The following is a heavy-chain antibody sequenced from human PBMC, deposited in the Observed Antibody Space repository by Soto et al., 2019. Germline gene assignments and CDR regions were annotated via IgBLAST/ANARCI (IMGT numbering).Heavy chain of an antibody. CDR1: VFTFTDYY. CDR2: ISSSGSTI. J-gene: IGHJ4*02. V-gene: IGHV3-11*01. CDR3: ARTFTSYGDSEGFDY. Sequence: GWSRRLSWAASVFTFTDYYMSWTRQSPGKGLEWVSYISSSGSTIYYADSGKGRFTISRDNAKKSLYLQMNSLRAEDTAVYYCARTFTSYGDSEGFDYWGQGTLVTVSS. D-gene: IGHD4-17*01.